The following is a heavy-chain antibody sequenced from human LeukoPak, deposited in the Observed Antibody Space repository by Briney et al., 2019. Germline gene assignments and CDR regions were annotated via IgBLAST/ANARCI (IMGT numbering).Heavy chain of an antibody. D-gene: IGHD2-2*01. CDR2: ISSNGGST. CDR3: ARDWGGYCSSTSCYEVVH. J-gene: IGHJ4*01. V-gene: IGHV3-64*01. CDR1: GFTFSSYA. Sequence: PGGSLRLSCAASGFTFSSYAMHWVRQAPGKGLEYVSAISSNGGSTYYANSVKGRFTISRDNSKNTLYLQMNSLRAEDTAVYYCARDWGGYCSSTSCYEVVHWGQGALVTVSS.